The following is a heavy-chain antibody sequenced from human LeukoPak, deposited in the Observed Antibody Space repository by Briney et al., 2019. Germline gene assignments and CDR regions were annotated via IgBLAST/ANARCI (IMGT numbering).Heavy chain of an antibody. J-gene: IGHJ5*02. CDR2: ISGSGGRT. D-gene: IGHD6-13*01. V-gene: IGHV3-23*01. CDR1: GFSFSSYA. CDR3: ARDLGEAAATHNWFDP. Sequence: GGSLRLSCVASGFSFSSYAMKWVRQARRKGLEWVSGISGSGGRTYYADSVKGRFTISRDNSKNTLYLQINSLRAEDTAVYYCARDLGEAAATHNWFDPWGQGTLVTVSS.